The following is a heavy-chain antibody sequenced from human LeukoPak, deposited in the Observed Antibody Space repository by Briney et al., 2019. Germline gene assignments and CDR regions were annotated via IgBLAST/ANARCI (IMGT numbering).Heavy chain of an antibody. Sequence: GGSLTLSCAASGFTFRKYWMAWVRQALGRGLEWVATIAANGNDKDYEDALQGRFTISRDNTRNSLSLRIDSLRAEDTAQYYCAREVFFQFDNWGQGALVTVSS. V-gene: IGHV3-7*03. CDR1: GFTFRKYW. J-gene: IGHJ4*02. CDR3: AREVFFQFDN. CDR2: IAANGNDK.